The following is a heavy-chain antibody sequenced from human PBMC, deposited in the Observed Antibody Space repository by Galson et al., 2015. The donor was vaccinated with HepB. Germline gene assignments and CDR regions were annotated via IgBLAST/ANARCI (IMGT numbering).Heavy chain of an antibody. CDR1: GFTVSSNY. Sequence: SLRLSCAASGFTVSSNYMTWVRQAPGKGLEWVSLIYSDGSTYYADSVKGRFTISRDNSKNTLYLQMNSLRADDTAVYYCARDSSGYDAFGIWGQGTMVTVSS. J-gene: IGHJ3*02. CDR2: IYSDGST. V-gene: IGHV3-53*01. CDR3: ARDSSGYDAFGI. D-gene: IGHD3-22*01.